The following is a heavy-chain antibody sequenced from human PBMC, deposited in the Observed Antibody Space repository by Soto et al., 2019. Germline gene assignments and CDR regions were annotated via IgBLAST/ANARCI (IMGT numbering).Heavy chain of an antibody. CDR1: GGSVSSSSHY. CDR3: GRLEGLATISYYFDY. V-gene: IGHV4-39*01. J-gene: IGHJ4*02. D-gene: IGHD3-9*01. CDR2: VYYSGGT. Sequence: SETLSLTCTVSGGSVSSSSHYWGWVRQPPGKGLEWIGSVYYSGGTYYNPSLESRVTISVDKSKNQFSLKLMSLSAADTAVYYCGRLEGLATISYYFDYWGQGALVTVSS.